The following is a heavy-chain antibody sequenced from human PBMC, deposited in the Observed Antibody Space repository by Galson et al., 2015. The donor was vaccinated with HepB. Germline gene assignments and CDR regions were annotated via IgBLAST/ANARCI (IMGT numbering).Heavy chain of an antibody. Sequence: SLRLSCATSGFTFADDGLTWIRQAPGKGLEWVGLIRSKTYGATTEYAASVKGRFTISRDDSKSIAYLQMNSLKIEDTALYYRTRYRHTTNWPRSHWFDPWGQGTLVSVSS. V-gene: IGHV3-49*03. CDR1: GFTFADDG. D-gene: IGHD3-16*02. CDR3: TRYRHTTNWPRSHWFDP. CDR2: IRSKTYGATT. J-gene: IGHJ5*02.